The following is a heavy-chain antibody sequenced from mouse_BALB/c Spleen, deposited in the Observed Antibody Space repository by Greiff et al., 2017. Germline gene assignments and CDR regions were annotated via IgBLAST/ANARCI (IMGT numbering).Heavy chain of an antibody. J-gene: IGHJ4*01. D-gene: IGHD2-1*01. CDR2: ISSGGSYT. Sequence: VKLVESGGDLVKPGGSLKLSCAASGFTFSSYGMSWVRQTPDKRLEWVATISSGGSYTYYPDSVKGRFTISRDNAKNTLYLQMSSLKSEDTAMYYCARHEDYGNYYYYAMDYWGQGTSVTVSS. V-gene: IGHV5-6*01. CDR3: ARHEDYGNYYYYAMDY. CDR1: GFTFSSYG.